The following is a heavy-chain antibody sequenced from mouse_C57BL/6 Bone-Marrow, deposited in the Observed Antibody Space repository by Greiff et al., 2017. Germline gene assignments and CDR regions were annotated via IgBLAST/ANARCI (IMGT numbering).Heavy chain of an antibody. CDR2: ISYDGSN. D-gene: IGHD2-12*01. CDR3: ARSLLGFAY. V-gene: IGHV3-6*01. Sequence: VQLQQSGPGLVKPSQSLSLTCSVTGYSITSGYYWNWIRQFPGNKLEWMGYISYDGSNNYNPSLKNRISITRDTSKNQFFLKLNSVTTEDTATYYCARSLLGFAYWGQGTLVTVSA. CDR1: GYSITSGYY. J-gene: IGHJ3*01.